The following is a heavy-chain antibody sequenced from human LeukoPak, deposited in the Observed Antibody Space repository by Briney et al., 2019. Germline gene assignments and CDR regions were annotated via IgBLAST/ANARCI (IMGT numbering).Heavy chain of an antibody. D-gene: IGHD1-20*01. Sequence: TSQTLSLTCTVSGGSFSSGTYYWNWIRQPAEKGLEWIERMYTSGSTNYNPSPTSRVTISLDTSKNQFSLKLTSVTAADTAVYYCASQTLTDDAFDIWGQGTMVTVSS. CDR1: GGSFSSGTYY. CDR2: MYTSGST. V-gene: IGHV4-61*02. J-gene: IGHJ3*02. CDR3: ASQTLTDDAFDI.